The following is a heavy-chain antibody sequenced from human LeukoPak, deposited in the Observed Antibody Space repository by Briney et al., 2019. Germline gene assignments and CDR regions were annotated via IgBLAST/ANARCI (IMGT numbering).Heavy chain of an antibody. J-gene: IGHJ4*02. Sequence: SETLSLTGTVSGGSISGYYWSWIRQPPGKGLEWLGYIFHSGSTIYNPSLKSRFTMSVDPSKNQFSLKLSSVTPADTAVYYFGRFFWTTSKRLDYWGQGTVVTVSS. CDR3: GRFFWTTSKRLDY. D-gene: IGHD3/OR15-3a*01. CDR1: GGSISGYY. CDR2: IFHSGST. V-gene: IGHV4-59*08.